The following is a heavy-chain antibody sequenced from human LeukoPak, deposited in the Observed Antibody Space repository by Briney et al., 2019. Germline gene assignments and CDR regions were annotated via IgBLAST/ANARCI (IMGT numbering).Heavy chain of an antibody. CDR1: GYTFTSYY. CDR3: ARDSGMKRQLDYFDY. D-gene: IGHD6-13*01. V-gene: IGHV1-46*01. J-gene: IGHJ4*02. CDR2: INPSGGST. Sequence: GASVKVSCKASGYTFTSYYMHWVRQAPGQGLEWRGIINPSGGSTSYTQKFQGRVAMTRDTSTSTVYMELSSLRSEDTAVYYCARDSGMKRQLDYFDYWGQGTLVTVSS.